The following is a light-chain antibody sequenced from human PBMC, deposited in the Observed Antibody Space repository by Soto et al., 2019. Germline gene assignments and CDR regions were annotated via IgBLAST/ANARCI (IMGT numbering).Light chain of an antibody. V-gene: IGLV2-14*03. J-gene: IGLJ2*01. CDR3: GSYRSSSAPV. CDR1: SSDVGGYNY. CDR2: DVS. Sequence: QSALTQPASVSGPPGQSITISCTGTSSDVGGYNYVSWYQQHPGKAPKLLIYDVSNRPSGVSNRFSGSKSGNTASLTISGLQAEDEADYYCGSYRSSSAPVFGGGTKLTVL.